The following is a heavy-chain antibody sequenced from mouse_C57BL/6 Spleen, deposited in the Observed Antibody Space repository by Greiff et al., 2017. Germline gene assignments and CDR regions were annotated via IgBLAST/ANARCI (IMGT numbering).Heavy chain of an antibody. V-gene: IGHV1-50*01. Sequence: QVQLKQPGAELVKPGASVKLSCKASGYTFTSYWMQWVKQRPGQGLEWIGEIDPSDSYTNYNQKFKGKATLTVDTSSSTAYMQLSSLTSEDSAVYYCARGDDGGAMDYWGQGTSVTVSS. D-gene: IGHD2-3*01. J-gene: IGHJ4*01. CDR3: ARGDDGGAMDY. CDR2: IDPSDSYT. CDR1: GYTFTSYW.